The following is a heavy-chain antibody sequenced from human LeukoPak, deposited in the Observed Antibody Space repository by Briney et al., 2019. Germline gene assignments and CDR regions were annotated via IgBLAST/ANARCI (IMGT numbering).Heavy chain of an antibody. D-gene: IGHD3-22*01. CDR1: GGSFSGYY. CDR3: ARRVNSSGYYYGTRYFDY. J-gene: IGHJ4*02. Sequence: NPSETLSLTCAVYGGSFSGYYWSWIRQSPGKGLEWIGEIHHSGSSDYNPSLKSRVTISVDTSKNQFSLKLSSVTAADTAVYYCARRVNSSGYYYGTRYFDYWGQGTLVTVSS. V-gene: IGHV4-34*01. CDR2: IHHSGSS.